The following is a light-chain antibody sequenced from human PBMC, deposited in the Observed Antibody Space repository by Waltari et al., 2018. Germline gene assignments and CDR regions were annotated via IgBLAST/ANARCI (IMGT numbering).Light chain of an antibody. J-gene: IGKJ1*01. V-gene: IGKV3-20*01. CDR3: QKYGTLPAT. CDR1: QSVSST. Sequence: EIVLTQSPGTLSLSPGARATLSCRASQSVSSTLAWYQQKPGQAPRLLIYDASTRATGIPDRFSGSGFGTDFSLTISRLEPEDFAVYYCQKYGTLPATFGQGTTVEIK. CDR2: DAS.